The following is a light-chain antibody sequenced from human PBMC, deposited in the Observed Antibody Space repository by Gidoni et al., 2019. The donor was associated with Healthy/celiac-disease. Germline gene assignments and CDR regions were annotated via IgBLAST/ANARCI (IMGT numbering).Light chain of an antibody. V-gene: IGKV3-15*01. J-gene: IGKJ1*01. CDR3: QQYNNWPWT. CDR1: QSVSSN. CDR2: GSS. Sequence: DIVMTQSPATLSVSPGERATLSCRASQSVSSNLAWYQHKPGQAPRLLIYGSSTRATGIQARFSGSGSGTEFTLTISSMKSEDFAVDYCQQYNNWPWTFGQGTKVEIK.